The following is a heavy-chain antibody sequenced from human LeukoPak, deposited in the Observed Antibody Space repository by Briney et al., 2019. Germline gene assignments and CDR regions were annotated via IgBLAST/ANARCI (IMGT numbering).Heavy chain of an antibody. CDR3: ASLAGGDGSNLGAYFDY. V-gene: IGHV4-59*01. J-gene: IGHJ4*02. Sequence: SETLSPTCTFSGGSISSYYWSWIRQPPGKGLEWVGYIYYSWSTNYNPSLKSRVTISVDTSKNQLSLKLSSVTAADTAVYYCASLAGGDGSNLGAYFDYWGQGTLVTVSS. D-gene: IGHD5-24*01. CDR2: IYYSWST. CDR1: GGSISSYY.